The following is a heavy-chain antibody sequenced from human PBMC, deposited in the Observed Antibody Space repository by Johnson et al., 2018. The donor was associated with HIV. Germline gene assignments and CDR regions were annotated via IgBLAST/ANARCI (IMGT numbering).Heavy chain of an antibody. V-gene: IGHV3-33*08. CDR2: IWYDGSNK. Sequence: QVQLVESGGGVVRPGGSLRLCCAASGFTFDDFGMSWVRQAPGKGLEWVAVIWYDGSNKYYADSVKGRLTLSRDNSNNTLYLQMNSLRAEDTAVYYCARDVTAGNDAFDIWGQGTTVTVSS. D-gene: IGHD1-1*01. CDR1: GFTFDDFG. J-gene: IGHJ3*02. CDR3: ARDVTAGNDAFDI.